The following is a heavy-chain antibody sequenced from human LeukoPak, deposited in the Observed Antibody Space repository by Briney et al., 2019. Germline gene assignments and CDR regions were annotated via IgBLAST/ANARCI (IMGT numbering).Heavy chain of an antibody. V-gene: IGHV1-8*01. CDR3: ARGRRGEGATIDY. Sequence: ASVKVSCKGSGYNFDRYGVNWVRQATGQGLEWMGWMNPNSGNTGYAQKFQGRVTMTRNTSISTAYMELSSLRSEDTAVYYCARGRRGEGATIDYWGQGTLVTVSS. CDR1: GYNFDRYG. J-gene: IGHJ4*02. D-gene: IGHD1-26*01. CDR2: MNPNSGNT.